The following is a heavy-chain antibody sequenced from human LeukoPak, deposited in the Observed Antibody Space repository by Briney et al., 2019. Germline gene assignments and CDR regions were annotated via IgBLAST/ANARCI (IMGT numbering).Heavy chain of an antibody. CDR2: IYTSGST. J-gene: IGHJ4*02. D-gene: IGHD4-17*01. CDR1: GGSISSDNYY. V-gene: IGHV4-61*02. CDR3: ARAAYGDYELY. Sequence: SETLSLTCTVSGGSISSDNYYWSWIRQPAGKGLEWIGRIYTSGSTNYNPSLKSRVTMSLDTSKNQFSLNLSSVTAADTAVYYCARAAYGDYELYWGQGTLVTVSS.